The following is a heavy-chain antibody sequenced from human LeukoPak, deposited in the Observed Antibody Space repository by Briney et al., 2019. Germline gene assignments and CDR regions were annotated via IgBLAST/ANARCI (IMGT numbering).Heavy chain of an antibody. CDR2: LLYDGNTK. CDR3: ARDHRPEIQYYYMDV. CDR1: GFSLSNYG. J-gene: IGHJ6*03. V-gene: IGHV3-33*01. D-gene: IGHD1-14*01. Sequence: GGSLRLSCAASGFSLSNYGMHWVRQAPGKGLGWVAALLYDGNTKHYADSVKGRFTISRDISKNTFYLQMNSLTAEDAAVYYCARDHRPEIQYYYMDVWGKGTTVAVSS.